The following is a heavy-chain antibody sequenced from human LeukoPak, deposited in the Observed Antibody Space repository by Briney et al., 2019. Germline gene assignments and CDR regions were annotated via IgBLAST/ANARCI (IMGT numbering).Heavy chain of an antibody. J-gene: IGHJ6*02. CDR1: GYSFPSYW. CDR2: IYPGDSDT. V-gene: IGHV5-51*01. CDR3: ARPIAVADTYYYYNMDV. Sequence: GESLKISCKGSGYSFPSYWIGWVRQMPGKGLEWMGIIYPGDSDTIYSPSFQGQVTISADKSISTAYLQWSSLNASDTAIYYCARPIAVADTYYYYNMDVWGQGTTVTVSS. D-gene: IGHD6-19*01.